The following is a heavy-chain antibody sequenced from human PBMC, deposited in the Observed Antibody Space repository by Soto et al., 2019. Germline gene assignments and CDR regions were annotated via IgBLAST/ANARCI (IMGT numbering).Heavy chain of an antibody. J-gene: IGHJ3*02. V-gene: IGHV3-33*01. CDR2: IWYDGSNK. D-gene: IGHD5-18*01. CDR1: GFTFSSYG. Sequence: GGSLRLSCAASGFTFSSYGMHWVRQAPGKGLEWVAVIWYDGSNKYYADSVKGRFTISRDNSKNTLYLQMNSLRAEDTAVYYCARENGYSYGDGAFDIWGQGTMVTVSS. CDR3: ARENGYSYGDGAFDI.